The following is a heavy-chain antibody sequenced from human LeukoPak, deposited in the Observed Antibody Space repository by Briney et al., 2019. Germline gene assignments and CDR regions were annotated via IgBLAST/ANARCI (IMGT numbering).Heavy chain of an antibody. CDR3: ALHQLPRGFDY. CDR1: GGSISSYY. Sequence: SETLSLTCTVSGGSISSYYWSWIRQPPGKGLEWIGYIYYSGSTNYNPSLKSRVTISVDTSKNQFSLKLSSVTAADTAVYYCALHQLPRGFDYWGQGTLVTVSS. J-gene: IGHJ4*02. CDR2: IYYSGST. D-gene: IGHD2-2*01. V-gene: IGHV4-59*08.